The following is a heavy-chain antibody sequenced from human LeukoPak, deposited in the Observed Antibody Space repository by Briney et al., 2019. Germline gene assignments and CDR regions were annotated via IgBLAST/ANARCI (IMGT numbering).Heavy chain of an antibody. CDR1: GGSISSYY. J-gene: IGHJ4*02. V-gene: IGHV4-59*01. CDR3: ARDQGRGRYFDY. Sequence: PSETLSLTCTVSGGSISSYYWSWIRQPPGKGLEWIGYIYYSGSTNYNPSLKSRATISVDTSKNQFSLKLSSVTAADTAVYYCARDQGRGRYFDYWGQGTLVTVSS. D-gene: IGHD3-10*01. CDR2: IYYSGST.